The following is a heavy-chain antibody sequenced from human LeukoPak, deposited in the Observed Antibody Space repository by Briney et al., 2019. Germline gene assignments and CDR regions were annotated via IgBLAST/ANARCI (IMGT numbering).Heavy chain of an antibody. Sequence: ASVKVSCKASGYTFTAYSVHWVRQAPGQGLEWMGWINPNNGATNFAQKFQGRVTMSRDMSITTTYMELRRLKSDDTAVYYCVGKAGYYNYYMDVWGEGTTVTVSS. V-gene: IGHV1-2*02. CDR2: INPNNGAT. CDR3: VGKAGYYNYYMDV. D-gene: IGHD7-27*01. CDR1: GYTFTAYS. J-gene: IGHJ6*03.